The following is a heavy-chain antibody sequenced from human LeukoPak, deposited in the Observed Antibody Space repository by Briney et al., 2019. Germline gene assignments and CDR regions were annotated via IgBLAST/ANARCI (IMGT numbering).Heavy chain of an antibody. CDR1: GGSISSYY. Sequence: PSETLSLTCTVSGGSISSYYWSWIRQPPGKGLEWIAYIYYTGSTNYNPSLKSRVSMSVDTYKNQFSLKVNSVTAADAAIYYCARLGRGGDWFYYWGQGILVNGSS. D-gene: IGHD2-21*02. J-gene: IGHJ4*02. V-gene: IGHV4-59*01. CDR3: ARLGRGGDWFYY. CDR2: IYYTGST.